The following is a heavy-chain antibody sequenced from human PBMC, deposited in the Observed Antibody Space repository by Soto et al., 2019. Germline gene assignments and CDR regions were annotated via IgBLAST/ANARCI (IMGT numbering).Heavy chain of an antibody. D-gene: IGHD2-15*01. V-gene: IGHV3-23*01. CDR1: GFDFINNA. CDR2: ISADISYT. CDR3: ANKNAAKRDFDI. J-gene: IGHJ3*02. Sequence: EAQLLESGGGLVQPGGSLRLSCAASGFDFINNAMAWVRQVPGKGLEWVSTISADISYTYYSDAVRGRFTVSRVNSKTTVYLQMTSLRSDDTAVYYCANKNAAKRDFDIWGQGTMVTVSS.